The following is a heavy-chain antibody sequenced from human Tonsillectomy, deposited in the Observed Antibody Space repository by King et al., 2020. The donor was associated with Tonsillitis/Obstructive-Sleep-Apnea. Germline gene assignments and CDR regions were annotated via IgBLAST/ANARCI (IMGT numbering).Heavy chain of an antibody. D-gene: IGHD3-22*01. CDR1: GFTFSSYA. J-gene: IGHJ4*02. Sequence: VQLVESGGGVVQPGRSLRLSCAASGFTFSSYAMHWVRQAPGKGLEWVAVISYDGSNKYYADSVKGRFTISSDNSKNTLYVQMNTLRAEDTALYYCASSRDSSGYYSALDYWGQGTLVTVSS. CDR2: ISYDGSNK. CDR3: ASSRDSSGYYSALDY. V-gene: IGHV3-30*04.